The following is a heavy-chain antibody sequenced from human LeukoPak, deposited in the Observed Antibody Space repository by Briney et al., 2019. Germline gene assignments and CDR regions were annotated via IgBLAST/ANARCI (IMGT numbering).Heavy chain of an antibody. CDR3: ATETPTDYGDYQPFDY. CDR1: GFTFSSYA. D-gene: IGHD4-17*01. V-gene: IGHV3-23*01. CDR2: MSGSGSST. Sequence: HPGGSLRLSCAASGFTFSSYAMSWVRQAPGRGLEWVSAMSGSGSSTYYADSVKGRFTISRDNSKNTLYLQMKSLRAEDMAVYYCATETPTDYGDYQPFDYWGQGTLVTVSS. J-gene: IGHJ4*02.